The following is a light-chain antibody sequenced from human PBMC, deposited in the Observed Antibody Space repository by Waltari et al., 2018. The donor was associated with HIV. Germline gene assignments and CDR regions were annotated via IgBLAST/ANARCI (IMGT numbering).Light chain of an antibody. CDR1: QSVGTF. CDR2: DAS. V-gene: IGKV3-11*01. Sequence: EIVLTQSPATLSLSPGESATLSCRASQSVGTFLAWYQQKPGQAPRLLIFDASNRATGIPARFSGSGSGTDFTLTISSLEPEDFALYYCQQRTNWPQNTFGGGTKVEIK. J-gene: IGKJ4*01. CDR3: QQRTNWPQNT.